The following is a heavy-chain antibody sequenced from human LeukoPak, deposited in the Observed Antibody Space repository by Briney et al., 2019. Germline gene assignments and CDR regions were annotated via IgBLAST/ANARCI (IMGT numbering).Heavy chain of an antibody. CDR1: GYTFTGYY. Sequence: ASVKVPCKASGYTFTGYYMHWVRQAPGQGLEWMGWINPNSGGTNYAQKFQGRVTMTRDTSISTAYMELSRLRSDDTAVYYCARDPGRIAVAGPPYWYFDLWGRGTLVTVSS. CDR3: ARDPGRIAVAGPPYWYFDL. CDR2: INPNSGGT. J-gene: IGHJ2*01. D-gene: IGHD6-19*01. V-gene: IGHV1-2*02.